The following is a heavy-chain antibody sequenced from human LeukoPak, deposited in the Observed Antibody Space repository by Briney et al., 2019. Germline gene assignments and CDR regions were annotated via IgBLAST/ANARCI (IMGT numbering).Heavy chain of an antibody. J-gene: IGHJ3*02. CDR2: VRYDGSNK. V-gene: IGHV3-30*02. Sequence: PGGSLRLSCAASGFTVSHYGMHWVRQAPGKGLEWVAFVRYDGSNKYYADSVQGRFTISRDNSKDILSLQMTSLRAEDTGVYYCAKLNPAKGAFDKWGQGTVVAVSS. CDR3: AKLNPAKGAFDK. D-gene: IGHD1-14*01. CDR1: GFTVSHYG.